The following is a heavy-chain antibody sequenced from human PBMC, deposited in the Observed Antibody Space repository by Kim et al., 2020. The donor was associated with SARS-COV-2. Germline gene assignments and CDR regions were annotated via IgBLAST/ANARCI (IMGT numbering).Heavy chain of an antibody. J-gene: IGHJ4*02. CDR2: IWYDGSNK. CDR3: AKAPADGDYYY. CDR1: GFTFSNYG. Sequence: GGSLRLSCAASGFTFSNYGMNWVRQAPGKGLEWVAVIWYDGSNKYYADSVKGRFTISRDNSKNTLYLQMNSLRAEDTAVYYCAKAPADGDYYYWGQGTLVTVSS. D-gene: IGHD4-17*01. V-gene: IGHV3-33*06.